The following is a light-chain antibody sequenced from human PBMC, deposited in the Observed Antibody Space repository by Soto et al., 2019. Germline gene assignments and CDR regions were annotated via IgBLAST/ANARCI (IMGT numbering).Light chain of an antibody. CDR1: SSDVGSYKV. Sequence: QSVLTQPASVSGSPGQSITISCTGTSSDVGSYKVVSWYQQHPGKAPKLMIYEGSKRPSGVSNRFSGSKSGNTASLTISGLQAEDEADYYCCSYAGTGTYVFGTGTKLTVL. CDR2: EGS. J-gene: IGLJ1*01. V-gene: IGLV2-23*01. CDR3: CSYAGTGTYV.